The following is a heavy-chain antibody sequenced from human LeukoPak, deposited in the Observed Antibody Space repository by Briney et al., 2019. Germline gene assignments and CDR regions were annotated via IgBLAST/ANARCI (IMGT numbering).Heavy chain of an antibody. CDR2: ISPDGKIE. D-gene: IGHD1/OR15-1a*01. V-gene: IGHV3-30*18. J-gene: IGHJ4*02. CDR3: AKINNDDDY. Sequence: GRSLRLSCAASGFTFTTFGIHWVRQAPGKGLEWVAAISPDGKIEYYTDSVKGRFTASRDNSKNMIYLQMNSLRGEDSAVYFCAKINNDDDYWGQGALVTVSS. CDR1: GFTFTTFG.